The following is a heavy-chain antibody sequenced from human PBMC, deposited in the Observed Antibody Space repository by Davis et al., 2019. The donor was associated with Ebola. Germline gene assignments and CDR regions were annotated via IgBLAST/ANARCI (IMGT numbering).Heavy chain of an antibody. Sequence: GSLRLSCTVSGASISSYYWSWIRQPPGKGLEWIGYIYYSGSTNYNPSLKSRVTISVDTSKNQFCLKLSSVTAADTAVYYCARIAVAGTVPFDYWGQGTLVTVSS. D-gene: IGHD6-19*01. CDR1: GASISSYY. CDR3: ARIAVAGTVPFDY. V-gene: IGHV4-59*12. J-gene: IGHJ4*02. CDR2: IYYSGST.